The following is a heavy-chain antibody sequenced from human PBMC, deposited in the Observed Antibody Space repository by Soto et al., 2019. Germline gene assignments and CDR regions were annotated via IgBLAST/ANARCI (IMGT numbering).Heavy chain of an antibody. CDR3: ARYIFYYYYMDV. D-gene: IGHD3-3*02. CDR2: INSDGSST. V-gene: IGHV3-74*01. Sequence: EVQLVESGGGLVQPGGSLRLSCAASGFTFSSYWMHWVRQAPGKGLVWVSRINSDGSSTSYADSVKGRFTISRDNAKNTLYLQMNSLRAEDTAVYYCARYIFYYYYMDVWGKGTTVTVSS. J-gene: IGHJ6*03. CDR1: GFTFSSYW.